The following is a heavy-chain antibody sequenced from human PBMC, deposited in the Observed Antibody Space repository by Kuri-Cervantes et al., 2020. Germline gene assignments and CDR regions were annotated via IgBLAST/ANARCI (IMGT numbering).Heavy chain of an antibody. CDR1: GYTFTGYY. Sequence: ASVKVSCKASGYTFTGYYMHWVRQAPGQGLEWMGIINPSGGSTSYAQKFQGRVTMTTDTSTSTAYMELRSLRSDDTAVYYCATSVAGTVGHWGQGTLVTVSS. D-gene: IGHD6-19*01. CDR3: ATSVAGTVGH. V-gene: IGHV1-46*01. CDR2: INPSGGST. J-gene: IGHJ5*02.